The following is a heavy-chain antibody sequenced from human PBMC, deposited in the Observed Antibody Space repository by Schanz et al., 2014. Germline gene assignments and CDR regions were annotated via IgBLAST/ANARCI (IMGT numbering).Heavy chain of an antibody. Sequence: VQLVESGGGVVQPGKSLRLSCAASGFAFSDYGMHWVRQAPGKGLEWVAAVSGGGGSTYYADSVKGRFTISRDNSKNTMYLQMNSLRDEDTAVYYCAKEITVIVVVLDAFDIWGQGTMVTVSS. CDR3: AKEITVIVVVLDAFDI. CDR1: GFAFSDYG. CDR2: VSGGGGST. D-gene: IGHD3-22*01. V-gene: IGHV3-23*04. J-gene: IGHJ3*02.